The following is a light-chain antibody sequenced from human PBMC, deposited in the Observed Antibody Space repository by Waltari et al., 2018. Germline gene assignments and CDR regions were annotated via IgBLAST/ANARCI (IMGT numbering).Light chain of an antibody. J-gene: IGKJ1*01. Sequence: DIQMTQSPSSVSASVGDRVPITCRASQGISSWLAWYQQKPGKGPNLLIFGASNLQSGVPSRFSGSGSGTDFTLTLSGLQPEDSATYFCQQGSSFPPTFGQGTIVEIK. CDR3: QQGSSFPPT. CDR1: QGISSW. V-gene: IGKV1-12*01. CDR2: GAS.